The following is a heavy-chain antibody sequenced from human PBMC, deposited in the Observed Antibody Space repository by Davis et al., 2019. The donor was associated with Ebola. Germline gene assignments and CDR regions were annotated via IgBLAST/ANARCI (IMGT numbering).Heavy chain of an antibody. CDR3: ARAHYDYTYDY. J-gene: IGHJ4*02. CDR1: GFTFSSYW. Sequence: GESLKISCAASGFTFSSYWMHWVRQAPGKGLVWVSRINSDGSSTSYADSVKGRFTISRDKAKNTLYLQMNSLRAEDTAVYYCARAHYDYTYDYWGQGTLVTVSS. D-gene: IGHD3-16*01. CDR2: INSDGSST. V-gene: IGHV3-74*01.